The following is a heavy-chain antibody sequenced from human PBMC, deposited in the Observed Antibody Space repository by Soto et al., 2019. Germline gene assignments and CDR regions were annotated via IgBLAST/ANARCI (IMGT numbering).Heavy chain of an antibody. J-gene: IGHJ4*02. CDR1: GFTFSSYG. CDR2: ISYDGSNK. CDR3: ARANVGY. D-gene: IGHD1-26*01. V-gene: IGHV3-30*03. Sequence: QVQLVESGGGVVQPGRSLRLSCAASGFTFSSYGMHWVRQAPGKGLEWVAVISYDGSNKYYAESVKGRFTISRDNSKNTLYLQMNSLRAEDTAVYYCARANVGYWGQGTLVTVSS.